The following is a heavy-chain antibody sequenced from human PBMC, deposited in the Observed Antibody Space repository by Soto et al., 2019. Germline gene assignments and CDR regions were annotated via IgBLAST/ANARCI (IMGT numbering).Heavy chain of an antibody. CDR3: ARDNNISGWYPDHDAFDI. D-gene: IGHD6-19*01. J-gene: IGHJ3*02. V-gene: IGHV3-33*01. CDR1: GFTFSSYG. Sequence: GGSLRLSCAASGFTFSSYGMHWVRQAPGKGLEWVAVIWYDGSNKYYADSVKGRFTISRDNSKNTLYLQMNSLRAEDTAVYYCARDNNISGWYPDHDAFDIWGQGTMVTVSS. CDR2: IWYDGSNK.